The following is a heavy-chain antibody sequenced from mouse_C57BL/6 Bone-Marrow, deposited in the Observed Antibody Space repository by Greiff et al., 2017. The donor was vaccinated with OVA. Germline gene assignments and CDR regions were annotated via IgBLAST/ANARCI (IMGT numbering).Heavy chain of an antibody. V-gene: IGHV1-69*01. CDR1: GYISTSYW. CDR3: ARGGYYAYFEV. J-gene: IGHJ1*03. D-gene: IGHD2-3*01. Sequence: QVQLQQPGAAFVMPGASVKLSCQASGYISTSYWMPWVEQRPGQGLGWIGEIDASDSSTNYNQKFKGKSTLTVDKSSSTAYMQLSSLTSEDSAVYYCARGGYYAYFEVWGTGTTVTVSS. CDR2: IDASDSST.